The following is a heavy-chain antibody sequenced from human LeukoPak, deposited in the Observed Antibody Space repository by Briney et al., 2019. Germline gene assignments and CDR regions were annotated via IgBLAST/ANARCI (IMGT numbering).Heavy chain of an antibody. J-gene: IGHJ4*02. V-gene: IGHV4-38-2*01. CDR1: GYSISSGYY. Sequence: SETLSLTCAVSGYSISSGYYWGWIRQPPGKGLEWIGSIYHSGSTYYNPSLKSRVTISVDTSKNQFSLKLSSVTAADTAVYYCASKGSSTSCCQKDYWGQGTLVTVSS. CDR3: ASKGSSTSCCQKDY. CDR2: IYHSGST. D-gene: IGHD2-2*01.